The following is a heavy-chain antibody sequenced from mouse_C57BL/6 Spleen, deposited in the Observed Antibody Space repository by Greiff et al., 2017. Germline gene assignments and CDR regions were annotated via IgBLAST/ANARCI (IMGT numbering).Heavy chain of an antibody. CDR3: ARALYGSGPDY. J-gene: IGHJ2*01. CDR1: GYTFTSYW. Sequence: QVQLQQPGAELVMPGASVKLSCKASGYTFTSYWMHWVKQRPGQGLEWIGEIDPSDSYTNYNQKFKGKSTLTVDKSSSTAYMQLSSLTSEDSAVYYCARALYGSGPDYWGQGTTLTVSS. D-gene: IGHD1-1*01. CDR2: IDPSDSYT. V-gene: IGHV1-69*01.